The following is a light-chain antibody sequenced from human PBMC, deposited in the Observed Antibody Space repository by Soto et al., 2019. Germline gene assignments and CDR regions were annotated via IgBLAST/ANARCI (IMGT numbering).Light chain of an antibody. CDR2: GAS. CDR1: QSVSDN. CDR3: QHYDGWPSI. J-gene: IGKJ3*01. Sequence: EIVLTQSPATLSVSPGERATLSCRASQSVSDNLAWYQQKPGRAPRLLIYGASTRATGIPDRFSGSGSETEFTLTISSLVSEDFAVYYCQHYDGWPSIFGPGTKVDIK. V-gene: IGKV3-15*01.